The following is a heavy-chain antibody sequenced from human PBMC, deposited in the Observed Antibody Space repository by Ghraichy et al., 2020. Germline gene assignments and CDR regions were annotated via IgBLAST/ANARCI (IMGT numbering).Heavy chain of an antibody. Sequence: GGSLRLSCAASGFTFSSYAMSWVRQAPGKGLEWVSAISGSGGSTYYADSVKGRFTISRDNSKNTLYLQMNSLRAEDTAVYYCAKVKGSGWPRDYWYFDLWGRGTLVTVSS. CDR3: AKVKGSGWPRDYWYFDL. J-gene: IGHJ2*01. CDR2: ISGSGGST. V-gene: IGHV3-23*01. D-gene: IGHD6-19*01. CDR1: GFTFSSYA.